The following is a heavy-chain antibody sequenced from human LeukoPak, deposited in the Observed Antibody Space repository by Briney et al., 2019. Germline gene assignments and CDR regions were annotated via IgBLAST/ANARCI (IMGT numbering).Heavy chain of an antibody. Sequence: SETLSLTCSVSGVSISSSPYHWGWIRQPPGKGLEWIGSIYYSGSSYSNPSLQSRVTMSIDTAKNQSSLKLSSVTAPDTAVYYCAREIDYDSTAYVYWGRGTLVTVSS. V-gene: IGHV4-39*02. J-gene: IGHJ4*02. CDR3: AREIDYDSTAYVY. D-gene: IGHD3-22*01. CDR1: GVSISSSPYH. CDR2: IYYSGSS.